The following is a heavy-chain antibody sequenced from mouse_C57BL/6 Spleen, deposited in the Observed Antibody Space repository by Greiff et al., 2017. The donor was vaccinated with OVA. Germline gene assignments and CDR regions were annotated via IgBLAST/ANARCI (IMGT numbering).Heavy chain of an antibody. V-gene: IGHV1-15*01. CDR1: GYTFTDYE. CDR3: TRSPSLYFDV. J-gene: IGHJ1*03. CDR2: IDPETGGT. Sequence: VKLQESGAELVRPGASVTLSCKASGYTFTDYEMHWVKQTPVHGLEWIGAIDPETGGTAYNQKFKGKAILTADKSSSTAYMELRSLTSEDSAVYYCTRSPSLYFDVWGTGTTVTVSS. D-gene: IGHD6-2*01.